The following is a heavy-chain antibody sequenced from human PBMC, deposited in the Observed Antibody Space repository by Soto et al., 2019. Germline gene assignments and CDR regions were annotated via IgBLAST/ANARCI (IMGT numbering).Heavy chain of an antibody. CDR3: AKATAAGPLIRIYYYYGMDV. V-gene: IGHV3-30*18. Sequence: GGSLRLSCAASGFTFSSYGMHWVRQAPGKGLEWVAVISYDGSNKYYADSVKGRFTISRDNSKNTLYLQMNSLRAEDTAVYYCAKATAAGPLIRIYYYYGMDVWGQGTTVTVSS. J-gene: IGHJ6*02. CDR2: ISYDGSNK. D-gene: IGHD6-13*01. CDR1: GFTFSSYG.